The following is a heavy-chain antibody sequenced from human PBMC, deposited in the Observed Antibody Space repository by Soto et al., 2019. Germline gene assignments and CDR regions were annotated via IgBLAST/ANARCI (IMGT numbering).Heavy chain of an antibody. J-gene: IGHJ4*02. V-gene: IGHV1-3*01. CDR1: GYTFTRYP. D-gene: IGHD3-10*01. Sequence: QVQLVQSGPEVMKPGASVKLSGEPSGYTFTRYPIHWVRQAPGQGLEWMGWLNPANGDTGYEQNFQGRVTITRDTAASTGYMEMNSLRSKNTAVYYCARKDYYGSGIYYSDSWGQGTQVTVSS. CDR3: ARKDYYGSGIYYSDS. CDR2: LNPANGDT.